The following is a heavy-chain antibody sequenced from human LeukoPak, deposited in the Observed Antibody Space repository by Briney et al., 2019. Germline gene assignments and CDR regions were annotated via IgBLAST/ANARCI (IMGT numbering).Heavy chain of an antibody. J-gene: IGHJ6*03. CDR3: ARRGGGDSSSWYPYYYMDV. Sequence: GESLKISCKGSGYSFTSYWIGWVRQMPGKGLEWMGIIYPGDSDTRYSPSFQGQVTISADKSISTAYLQWSSLKASDTAMYYCARRGGGDSSSWYPYYYMDVWGKGTTVTVSS. V-gene: IGHV5-51*01. D-gene: IGHD6-13*01. CDR1: GYSFTSYW. CDR2: IYPGDSDT.